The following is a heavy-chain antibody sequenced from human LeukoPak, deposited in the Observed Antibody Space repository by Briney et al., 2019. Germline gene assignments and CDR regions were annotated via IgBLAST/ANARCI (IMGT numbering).Heavy chain of an antibody. CDR2: ISGSSSII. V-gene: IGHV3-48*01. CDR3: ARGDCRSSSCSSSF. Sequence: GGSLRLSCAASGFTFSSYSMNWVRQAPGKGLEWVSYISGSSSIIYYADSVKGRFTISRDNVKNSLHLQMNSLRVEDTAVYYCARGDCRSSSCSSSFWGQGTLVTVSS. D-gene: IGHD2-2*01. CDR1: GFTFSSYS. J-gene: IGHJ4*02.